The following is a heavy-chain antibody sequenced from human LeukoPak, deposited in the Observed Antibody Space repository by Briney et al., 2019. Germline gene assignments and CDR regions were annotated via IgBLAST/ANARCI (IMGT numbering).Heavy chain of an antibody. CDR3: AREWN. CDR1: GFTFGTDW. V-gene: IGHV3-7*01. Sequence: GGSLRLSCVASGFTFGTDWMSWVRQAPGKGPEWVASIKDDGSEIYYVDSARGRFTISRDNAKNSLYLQMNSLRAEDTAVYYCAREWNWGQGSLVTVSS. J-gene: IGHJ4*02. CDR2: IKDDGSEI.